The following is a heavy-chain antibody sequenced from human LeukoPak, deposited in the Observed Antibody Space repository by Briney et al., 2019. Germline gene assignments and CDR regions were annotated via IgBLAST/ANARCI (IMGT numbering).Heavy chain of an antibody. Sequence: SETPSLTCTVSGGSVSNYYWSWIRQPAGKGLEWIGRIYTSGSTNYNPSLKSRVTMSVDTSKNQFSLKLSSVTAADTAVYYCASGTTYYYYYMDVWGKGTTVTVSS. CDR3: ASGTTYYYYYMDV. CDR2: IYTSGST. V-gene: IGHV4-4*07. J-gene: IGHJ6*03. D-gene: IGHD2/OR15-2a*01. CDR1: GGSVSNYY.